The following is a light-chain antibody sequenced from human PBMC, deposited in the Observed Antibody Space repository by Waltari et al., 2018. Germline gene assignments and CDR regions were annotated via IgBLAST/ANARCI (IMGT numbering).Light chain of an antibody. J-gene: IGKJ4*01. CDR2: WAS. CDR1: QDILYNSNNKNY. CDR3: QQYYKTPS. V-gene: IGKV4-1*01. Sequence: DIVMTQSPGSLLLSLGARATTHCKSGQDILYNSNNKNYLAWYQHKPVQSPKLLFYWASTRASGVPDRFSGSGSGTDFTLTISRVQAEDVAIYYCQQYYKTPSFGGGTKVE.